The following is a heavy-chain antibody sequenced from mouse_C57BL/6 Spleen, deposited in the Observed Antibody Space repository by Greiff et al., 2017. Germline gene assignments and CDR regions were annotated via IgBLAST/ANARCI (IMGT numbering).Heavy chain of an antibody. V-gene: IGHV8-12*01. CDR2: IYWDDDK. CDR1: GFSLSTSGMG. D-gene: IGHD2-1*01. CDR3: ARPYGNYGYFDV. J-gene: IGHJ1*03. Sequence: QVQLKESGPGILQSSQTLSLTCSFSGFSLSTSGMGVSWIRQPSGEGLEWLAHIYWDDDKRYNPSLKSRLTISKDTSRNQVFLKITSVDTADTATYYCARPYGNYGYFDVWGTGTTVTVSS.